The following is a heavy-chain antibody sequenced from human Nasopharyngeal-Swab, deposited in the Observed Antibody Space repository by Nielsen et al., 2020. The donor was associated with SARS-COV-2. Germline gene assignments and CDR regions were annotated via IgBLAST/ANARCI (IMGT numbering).Heavy chain of an antibody. Sequence: WVRQAPGQGLEWMGWINPNTGGTDYAQKFQGRVTMTWDTSINTAYMELSGLRSDDTAVFYCTREAPMSGRSINYFDPRGQGTLVTVSS. J-gene: IGHJ5*02. CDR2: INPNTGGT. V-gene: IGHV1-2*02. CDR3: TREAPMSGRSINYFDP. D-gene: IGHD1-1*01.